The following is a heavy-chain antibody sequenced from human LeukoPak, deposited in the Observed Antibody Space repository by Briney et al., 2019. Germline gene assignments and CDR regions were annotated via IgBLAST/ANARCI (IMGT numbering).Heavy chain of an antibody. J-gene: IGHJ4*02. D-gene: IGHD1-26*01. Sequence: PSETLSLTCTVSGGSISSYYWSWIRQPAGKGLEWIGRIYTSGSTHYNASLKSRVSMSVDTSKNQFSLKLSSVTAADTAVFYCARENSGSYGEFDYWGQRTLVTLSS. CDR2: IYTSGST. CDR3: ARENSGSYGEFDY. CDR1: GGSISSYY. V-gene: IGHV4-4*07.